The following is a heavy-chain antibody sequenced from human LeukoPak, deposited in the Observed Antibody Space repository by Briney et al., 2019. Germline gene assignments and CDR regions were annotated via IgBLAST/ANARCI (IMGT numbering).Heavy chain of an antibody. D-gene: IGHD3-10*01. Sequence: GGSLRLSCAASGFTFSSYWMSWVRQATWKRLEWVANIKQDGSEKFYVDSVKGRFTISRDNAKNSLYLQMNSLRAEDTAVYYCAREFGGFDCWGQGTLVTVSS. CDR3: AREFGGFDC. CDR1: GFTFSSYW. J-gene: IGHJ4*02. V-gene: IGHV3-7*01. CDR2: IKQDGSEK.